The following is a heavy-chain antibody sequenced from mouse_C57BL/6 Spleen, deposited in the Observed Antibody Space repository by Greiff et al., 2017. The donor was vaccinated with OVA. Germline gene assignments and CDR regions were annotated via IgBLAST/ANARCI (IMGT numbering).Heavy chain of an antibody. J-gene: IGHJ4*01. V-gene: IGHV2-5*01. CDR1: GFSLTSYG. CDR3: AKNGNYYGSTYYAMDY. CDR2: IWRGGST. D-gene: IGHD1-1*01. Sequence: QVQLQQSGPGLVQPSQSLSITCTVSGFSLTSYGVHWVRQSPGKGLEWLGVIWRGGSTDYNAAFMSRLSITKDNSKSQVFFKMNSLQADDTAIYYCAKNGNYYGSTYYAMDYWGQGTSVTVSS.